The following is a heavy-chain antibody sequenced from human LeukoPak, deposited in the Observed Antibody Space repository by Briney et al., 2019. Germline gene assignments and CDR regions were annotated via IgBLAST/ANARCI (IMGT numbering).Heavy chain of an antibody. CDR2: ISSRSTYI. J-gene: IGHJ6*04. CDR1: GVTLSSYS. CDR3: AKSTRAVMAMMDV. D-gene: IGHD3-16*01. Sequence: GGSLRLSCAASGVTLSSYSMNWVRQAPGKGLEWVSSISSRSTYIYYADSVKGRFTISRDNAKNSLYLQMNSLRAEDTAVYFCAKSTRAVMAMMDVWGKGTTVTVSS. V-gene: IGHV3-21*01.